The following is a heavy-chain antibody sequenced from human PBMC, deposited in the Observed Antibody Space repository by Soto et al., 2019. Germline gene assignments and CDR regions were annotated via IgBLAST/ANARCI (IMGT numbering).Heavy chain of an antibody. Sequence: ASVKVSCKASGYTFTSYGISWVRQAPGQGLEWMGWISAYNGNTNYAQKLQGRVTMTTDTSTSTAYMELRSLRSDDTAVYYCARDRVVIAVDGNFDYWGQGTLVTVSS. V-gene: IGHV1-18*01. CDR2: ISAYNGNT. J-gene: IGHJ4*02. CDR1: GYTFTSYG. CDR3: ARDRVVIAVDGNFDY. D-gene: IGHD6-19*01.